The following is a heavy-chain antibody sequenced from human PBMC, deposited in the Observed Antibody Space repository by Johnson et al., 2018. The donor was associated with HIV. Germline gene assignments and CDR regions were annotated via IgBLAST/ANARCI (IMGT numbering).Heavy chain of an antibody. Sequence: QVQLVESGGGVAQPGGSLRLSCAAFGFTFSYYGMHWVRQVPGKGLEWVAFIRYDGSNKYYADSVKGRFTITRDNSKNTLYLKMNSMRAEDTAVYYCAREKIRAFDIWGQGTMVTVSS. CDR3: AREKIRAFDI. J-gene: IGHJ3*02. V-gene: IGHV3-30*02. CDR2: IRYDGSNK. CDR1: GFTFSYYG.